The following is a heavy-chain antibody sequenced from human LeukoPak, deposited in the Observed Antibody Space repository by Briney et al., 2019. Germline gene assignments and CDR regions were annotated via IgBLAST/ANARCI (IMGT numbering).Heavy chain of an antibody. CDR3: ARDRYDILTGYYTPLWFYYYGMDV. V-gene: IGHV1-18*01. J-gene: IGHJ6*02. D-gene: IGHD3-9*01. CDR1: GYTFTSYG. Sequence: ASVKVSCKASGYTFTSYGISWVRQAPGQGLEWMGWISAYNGNTNYARKLQGRVTMTTDTSTSTAYMELRSLRSDDTAVYYCARDRYDILTGYYTPLWFYYYGMDVWGQGTTVTVSS. CDR2: ISAYNGNT.